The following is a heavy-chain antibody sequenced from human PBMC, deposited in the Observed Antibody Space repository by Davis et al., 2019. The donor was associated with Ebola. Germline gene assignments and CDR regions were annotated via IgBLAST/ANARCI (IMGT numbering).Heavy chain of an antibody. CDR3: ARDTFDH. V-gene: IGHV4-39*07. J-gene: IGHJ4*02. CDR1: GGSTGSYY. CDR2: MSSSGTT. Sequence: SETLSLTCTVSGGSTGSYYWGWIRQPPGKGLDWIGSMSSSGTTYYNPSLKSRVTISIYTSKTQFSLRLSSVTAEDTAVYYCARDTFDHWGRGTLVSVSS.